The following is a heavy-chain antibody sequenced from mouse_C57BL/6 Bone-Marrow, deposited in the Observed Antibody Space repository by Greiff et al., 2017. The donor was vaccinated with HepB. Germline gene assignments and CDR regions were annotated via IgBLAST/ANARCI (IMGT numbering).Heavy chain of an antibody. Sequence: EVKLMESGGGLVQPGGSLKLSCAASGFTFSDYYMYWVRQTPEKRLEWVAYISNGGGSTYYPDTVKGRFTISRDNAKNTLYLQMSRLKSEDTAMYYCARHKAHGRWDYWGQGTTLTVSS. D-gene: IGHD3-1*01. CDR3: ARHKAHGRWDY. J-gene: IGHJ2*01. CDR1: GFTFSDYY. V-gene: IGHV5-12*01. CDR2: ISNGGGST.